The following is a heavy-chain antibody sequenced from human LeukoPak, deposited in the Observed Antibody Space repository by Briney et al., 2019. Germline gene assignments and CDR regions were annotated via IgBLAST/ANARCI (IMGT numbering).Heavy chain of an antibody. V-gene: IGHV1-69*06. CDR3: ARGGPPYYYYYMDV. J-gene: IGHJ6*03. CDR2: IIPIFGTA. Sequence: ASVKVSCKASGGTFSSYAISWVRQAPGQGLEWMGGIIPIFGTANYAQKFQGRVTITADKSTSTAYMELSSLRSEDTAVYYCARGGPPYYYYYMDVWGKGTTVTVSS. D-gene: IGHD3-16*01. CDR1: GGTFSSYA.